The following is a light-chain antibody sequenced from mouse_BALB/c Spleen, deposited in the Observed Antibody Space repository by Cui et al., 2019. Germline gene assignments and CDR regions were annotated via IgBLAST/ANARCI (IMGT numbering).Light chain of an antibody. CDR3: QQWSSNPLT. V-gene: IGKV4-72*01. J-gene: IGKJ5*01. CDR1: SRVSY. Sequence: QIVLSQSPALLSASPGEKVTMTCRASSRVSYMHWYQQKPGSSPKPWIYATSNLASGVPARFSGSGSGTSYSRTISRVEAEDAATYYCQQWSSNPLTFGAGTKLEVK. CDR2: ATS.